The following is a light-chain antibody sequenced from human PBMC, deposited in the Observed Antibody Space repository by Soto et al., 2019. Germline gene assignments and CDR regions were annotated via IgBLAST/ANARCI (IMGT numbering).Light chain of an antibody. Sequence: EIGMTQSPSTLSASPGERATLSCRASQSVSTNLAWYQQKPGQGPRLLIFGASTRAIGIPARFSGSGSGTDFTLTISSLQSEDFAVYYCQQYNKWPRTFGQGTKVDIK. V-gene: IGKV3-15*01. CDR2: GAS. CDR3: QQYNKWPRT. J-gene: IGKJ1*01. CDR1: QSVSTN.